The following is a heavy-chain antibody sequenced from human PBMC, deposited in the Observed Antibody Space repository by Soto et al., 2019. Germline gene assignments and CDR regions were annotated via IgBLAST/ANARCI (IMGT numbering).Heavy chain of an antibody. J-gene: IGHJ5*02. V-gene: IGHV1-69*02. CDR1: GGTFSSYT. D-gene: IGHD6-6*01. CDR2: IIPILGIA. CDR3: ASITEYSSSYWFDP. Sequence: SVKVSCKASGGTFSSYTISWVRQAPGQGLEWMGRIIPILGIANYAQKFQGRVTITADKSTSTAYMELSSLRSEDTAVYYCASITEYSSSYWFDPWGQGTLVTVSS.